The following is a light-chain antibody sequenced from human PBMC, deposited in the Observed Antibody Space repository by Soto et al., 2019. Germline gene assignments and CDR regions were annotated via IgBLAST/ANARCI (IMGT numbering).Light chain of an antibody. V-gene: IGLV4-60*02. J-gene: IGLJ3*02. CDR1: SGHSSYI. CDR2: LEGSGSY. Sequence: QSVLTQSSSASASLGSSVKLTCSLSSGHSSYIIAWHQQQPGKAPRYLMRLEGSGSYNKGSGVPDRFSGSSSGADRYLTISNLQYEDEADYYCETWASNTQVFGGGTKLPVL. CDR3: ETWASNTQV.